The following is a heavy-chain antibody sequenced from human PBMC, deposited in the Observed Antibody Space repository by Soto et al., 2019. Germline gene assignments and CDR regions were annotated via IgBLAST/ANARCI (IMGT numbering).Heavy chain of an antibody. D-gene: IGHD5-18*01. CDR1: GDPSSNPA. Sequence: SVKVSCKASGDPSSNPAISWMRQAPGQGLEWMGGIIPIFGVPNYAQKFQGRVTITADRSTDISYMELSSLRSEDSAVYYCARGIMDTNVLFKCFDSWGQGTLVTVSS. J-gene: IGHJ5*01. V-gene: IGHV1-69*10. CDR2: IIPIFGVP. CDR3: ARGIMDTNVLFKCFDS.